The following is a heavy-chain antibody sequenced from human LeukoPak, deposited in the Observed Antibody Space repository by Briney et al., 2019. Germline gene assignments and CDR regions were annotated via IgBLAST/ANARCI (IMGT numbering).Heavy chain of an antibody. Sequence: PGGSLRLSCAASGFTFTSYAMSWVRQASGKGLEWLGRIRGKPNSDATIYAASVKGRLSISRDDSKNTAYLQMNSLETEDTAMYYCVRHGAEIPIKWGQGTLVTVSS. CDR1: GFTFTSYA. CDR2: IRGKPNSDAT. D-gene: IGHD1-14*01. J-gene: IGHJ4*02. V-gene: IGHV3-73*01. CDR3: VRHGAEIPIK.